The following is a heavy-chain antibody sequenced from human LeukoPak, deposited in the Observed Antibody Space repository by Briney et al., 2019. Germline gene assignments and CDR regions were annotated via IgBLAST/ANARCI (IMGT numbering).Heavy chain of an antibody. CDR1: GYTFTGYY. Sequence: ASVKVSCKGSGYTFTGYYMHWVRQAPGQGLEWMGWINPNSGGTNYAQKFQGRVTMTRDTSISTAYLQWSSLKASDTAMYYCALYLTDNWFDPWGQGTLVTVSS. V-gene: IGHV1-2*02. CDR3: ALYLTDNWFDP. J-gene: IGHJ5*02. CDR2: INPNSGGT.